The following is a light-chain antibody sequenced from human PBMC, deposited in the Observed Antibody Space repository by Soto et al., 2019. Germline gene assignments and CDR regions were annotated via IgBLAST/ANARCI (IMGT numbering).Light chain of an antibody. Sequence: DIQMTQSPSSLSASVGDRVTITCRASQSISSYLNWYQQKPGKAPKLLIYAASSLQSGVPSRFSGSGSGTDFTLTISSLQPEDFATDYCQQSYSTHRTCGQETKVDIK. J-gene: IGKJ1*01. CDR3: QQSYSTHRT. CDR1: QSISSY. V-gene: IGKV1-39*01. CDR2: AAS.